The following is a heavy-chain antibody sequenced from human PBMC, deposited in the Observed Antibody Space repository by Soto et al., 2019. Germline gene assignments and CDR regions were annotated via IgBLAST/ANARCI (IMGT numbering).Heavy chain of an antibody. V-gene: IGHV4-59*01. CDR3: ARWKEGFDY. CDR2: MYNTGST. D-gene: IGHD1-1*01. CDR1: GGSISRYY. Sequence: SETLSLTCTVSGGSISRYYWSWIRQPPGKGLEWIGYMYNTGSTVYNPPFKSRVTISVDTSKNQFSLKLNSVTAADTAVYYCARWKEGFDYWGQGTLVTVSS. J-gene: IGHJ4*02.